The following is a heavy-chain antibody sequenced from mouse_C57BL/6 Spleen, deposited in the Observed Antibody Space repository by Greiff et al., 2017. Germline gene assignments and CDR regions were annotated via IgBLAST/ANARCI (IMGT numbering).Heavy chain of an antibody. CDR3: ARFDVDY. V-gene: IGHV1-4*01. Sequence: QVPLKESGAELARPGASVKLSCKASGYTFTSYTMHWVKQRPGQGLEWIGYINPSSGYTKYNQKFKGKATLTADKSSSTVYMQLSSLTSEDSAVYYCARFDVDYWGQGTTLTVSS. CDR1: GYTFTSYT. CDR2: INPSSGYT. J-gene: IGHJ2*01.